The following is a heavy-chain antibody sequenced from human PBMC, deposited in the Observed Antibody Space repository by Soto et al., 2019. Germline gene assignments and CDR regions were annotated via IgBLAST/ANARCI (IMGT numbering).Heavy chain of an antibody. J-gene: IGHJ4*02. D-gene: IGHD3-9*01. CDR2: ISYDGSNK. CDR1: GFTFSSYA. CDR3: ARDTSPYYDIVTGSSTFAY. V-gene: IGHV3-30-3*01. Sequence: GGSLRLSCAASGFTFSSYAMHWVRQAPGKGLEWVAVISYDGSNKYYTDSVKGRFTISRDNSKNTLYLQMNSLRAEDTAVYYCARDTSPYYDIVTGSSTFAYRGQGTLVTVSS.